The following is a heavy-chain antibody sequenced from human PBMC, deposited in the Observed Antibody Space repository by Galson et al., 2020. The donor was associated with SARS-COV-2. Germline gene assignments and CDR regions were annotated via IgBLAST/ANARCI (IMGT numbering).Heavy chain of an antibody. CDR1: GFTLSNYW. CDR2: INGDGRSR. J-gene: IGHJ6*02. V-gene: IGHV3-74*01. Sequence: GGSLRLPCAASGFTLSNYWMNWVHQAPGKGLVWVSRINGDGRSRTYADSVKGRSTISRDSAKNTVSLQMNSLRAEDTGVYYCATQEFYYGRSGYEGSDCGMDVWGQGTTVTVSS. D-gene: IGHD3-22*01. CDR3: ATQEFYYGRSGYEGSDCGMDV.